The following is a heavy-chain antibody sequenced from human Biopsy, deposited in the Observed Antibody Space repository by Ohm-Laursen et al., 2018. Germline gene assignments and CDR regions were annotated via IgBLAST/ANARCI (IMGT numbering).Heavy chain of an antibody. J-gene: IGHJ4*02. Sequence: ASVKVPCKASGYSFTSYYLHWVRQAPGQGLEWMGLINPGSGDTILAQKFQGRVSLTRDTSADTAYMKLTSLTSEDTATYYCARADASTFDSWGQGTLVTVSS. CDR1: GYSFTSYY. V-gene: IGHV1-46*01. CDR2: INPGSGDT. CDR3: ARADASTFDS.